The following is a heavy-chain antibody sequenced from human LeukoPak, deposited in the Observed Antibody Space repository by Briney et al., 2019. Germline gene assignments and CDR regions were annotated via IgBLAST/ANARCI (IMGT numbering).Heavy chain of an antibody. Sequence: SETLSLTCAVYGGSFSGYYWSWIRQPPGKGLEWIGYIYYSGSTNYNPSLKSRVTISVDTSKNQFSLKLSSVTAADTAVYYCARDYYDSSGYYYVFDYWGQGTLVTVSS. D-gene: IGHD3-22*01. CDR3: ARDYYDSSGYYYVFDY. V-gene: IGHV4-59*01. J-gene: IGHJ4*02. CDR1: GGSFSGYY. CDR2: IYYSGST.